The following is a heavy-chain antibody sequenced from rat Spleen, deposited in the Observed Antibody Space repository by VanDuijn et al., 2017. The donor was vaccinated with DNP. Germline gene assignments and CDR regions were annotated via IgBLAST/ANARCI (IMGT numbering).Heavy chain of an antibody. V-gene: IGHV5-29*01. Sequence: EVQLVESGGGLVQPGRSLKLSCAASGFTLSNYGMAWVRQAPTKGLEWVATISYDGSGTYYRDSVKGRFTISRDNAKSTLSLQMDSLRSEDTATYYCAGRPPPTRGPFDYWGQGVTVTVSS. J-gene: IGHJ2*01. CDR3: AGRPPPTRGPFDY. CDR2: ISYDGSGT. D-gene: IGHD1-4*01. CDR1: GFTLSNYG.